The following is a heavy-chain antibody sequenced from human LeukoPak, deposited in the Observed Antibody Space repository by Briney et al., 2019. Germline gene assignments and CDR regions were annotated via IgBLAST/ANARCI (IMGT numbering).Heavy chain of an antibody. D-gene: IGHD6-6*01. V-gene: IGHV1-46*01. CDR3: ARGGWASSSSLSPEVDFDY. J-gene: IGHJ4*02. CDR2: INPSGGST. Sequence: ASVKVSCKASGYTFTSYYMHWVRQARGQGLEWMGIINPSGGSTSYAQKFQGRVTMTRDMSTSTVYMELSSLRSEDTAVYYCARGGWASSSSLSPEVDFDYWGQGTLVTVSS. CDR1: GYTFTSYY.